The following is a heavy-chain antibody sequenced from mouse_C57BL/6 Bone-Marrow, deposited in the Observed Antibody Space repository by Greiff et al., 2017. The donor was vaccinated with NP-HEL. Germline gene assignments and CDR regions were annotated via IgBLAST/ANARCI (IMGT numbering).Heavy chain of an antibody. J-gene: IGHJ3*01. D-gene: IGHD2-4*01. Sequence: QVQLQQSGAELVRPGASVTLSCTASGYTFTDYEMHWVKQTPVHGLEWIGAIDPETGGTAYNQKFKGKAILTADKSSSTAYMELRSLTSEDSAVDYCTRVYDYDGAYWGQGTLVTVSA. CDR2: IDPETGGT. CDR1: GYTFTDYE. V-gene: IGHV1-15*01. CDR3: TRVYDYDGAY.